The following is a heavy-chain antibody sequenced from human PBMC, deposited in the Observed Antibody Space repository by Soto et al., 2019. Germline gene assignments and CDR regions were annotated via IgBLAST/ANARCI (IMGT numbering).Heavy chain of an antibody. CDR3: VKDESINWYSGHFRH. J-gene: IGHJ1*01. CDR2: INWNSGSI. Sequence: SLRLSCAASGFTFDDYAMHWVRQVPGKGLEWVSGINWNSGSIGYGDSVKGRFAISRDNAKNSLHLQMNSLSAEDTAFYYCVKDESINWYSGHFRHWGQGTLVTVSS. V-gene: IGHV3-9*01. CDR1: GFTFDDYA. D-gene: IGHD6-13*01.